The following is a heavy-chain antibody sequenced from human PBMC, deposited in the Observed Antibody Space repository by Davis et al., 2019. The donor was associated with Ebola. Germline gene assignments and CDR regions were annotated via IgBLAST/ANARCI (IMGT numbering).Heavy chain of an antibody. V-gene: IGHV5-10-1*01. CDR3: ARRTGYCSGGSCYAGHFDY. D-gene: IGHD2-15*01. CDR2: IDPSDSHT. CDR1: GYKFTSYW. Sequence: GESLKISCKCSGYKFTSYWISWVRQMPGKGLEWLGRIDPSDSHTIYSPSFEGHVTISADKSVTTAYLQWSSLKASDTAMYYCARRTGYCSGGSCYAGHFDYWGQGTLVTVSS. J-gene: IGHJ4*02.